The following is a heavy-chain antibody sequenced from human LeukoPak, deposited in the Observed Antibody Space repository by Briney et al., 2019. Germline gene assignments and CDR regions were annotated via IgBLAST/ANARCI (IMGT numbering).Heavy chain of an antibody. J-gene: IGHJ3*02. CDR1: GYTFTGYY. CDR2: INPNSGGT. V-gene: IGHV1-2*06. CDR3: ARSGGYYDYVWGSYRSYAFDI. Sequence: ASVKVSCKASGYTFTGYYMHWVRQAPGQGLEWMGRINPNSGGTNYAQKFQGRVTMTRDTSISTAYMELSRLRSDDTAVYYYARSGGYYDYVWGSYRSYAFDIWGQGTMVTVSS. D-gene: IGHD3-16*02.